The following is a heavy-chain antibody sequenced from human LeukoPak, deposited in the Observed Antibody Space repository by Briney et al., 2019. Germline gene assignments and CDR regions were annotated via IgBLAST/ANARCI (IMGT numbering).Heavy chain of an antibody. CDR1: GGSISSYY. CDR2: IYYSGST. V-gene: IGHV4-59*08. CDR3: ARLIREDDSSGIRLVWFDP. J-gene: IGHJ5*02. D-gene: IGHD3-22*01. Sequence: SETLSLTCTVSGGSISSYYWSWIRQPPGKGLEWIGYIYYSGSTNYNPSLKSRVTISVDTSKNQFSLKLSSVTAADTAAYYCARLIREDDSSGIRLVWFDPWGQGTLVTVSS.